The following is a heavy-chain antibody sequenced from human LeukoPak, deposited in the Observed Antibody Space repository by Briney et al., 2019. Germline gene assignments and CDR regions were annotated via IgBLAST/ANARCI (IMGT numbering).Heavy chain of an antibody. J-gene: IGHJ4*02. CDR2: ISGSGYVT. V-gene: IGHV3-23*01. CDR3: AINGSSWYDY. CDR1: GLTFSSSA. D-gene: IGHD6-13*01. Sequence: GGSLRLSCAASGLTFSSSAMSWVRQAPGKGLEWVSSISGSGYVTYYADSVKGRFTLSRGNFENTLYLRMNSLRAEDTAVYYCAINGSSWYDYWGQGTLVTVSS.